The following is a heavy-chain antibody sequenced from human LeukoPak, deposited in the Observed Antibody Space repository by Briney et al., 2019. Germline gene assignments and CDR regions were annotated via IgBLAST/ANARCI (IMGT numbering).Heavy chain of an antibody. J-gene: IGHJ4*02. CDR3: AKGRSYDILTGSFDY. CDR1: GFTFSSFG. D-gene: IGHD3-9*01. CDR2: IRYDGSNK. Sequence: GGSPRLSCAASGFTFSSFGTHWVRQAPGKGLEWVAFIRYDGSNKYYADSVKGRFTISRDNSKNTLYLQMNSLRAEDTAVYYCAKGRSYDILTGSFDYWGQGTLVTVSS. V-gene: IGHV3-30*02.